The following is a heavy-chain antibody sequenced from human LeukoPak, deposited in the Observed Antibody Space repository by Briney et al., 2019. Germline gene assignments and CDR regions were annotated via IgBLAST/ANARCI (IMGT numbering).Heavy chain of an antibody. CDR1: GGSIGSYY. D-gene: IGHD6-6*01. CDR3: ARGRRVTAARGYYMDV. V-gene: IGHV4-59*01. J-gene: IGHJ6*03. CDR2: IHYSGST. Sequence: SETLSLTCTVSGGSIGSYYWSWLRQPPGEGLEWIGYIHYSGSTNYNPSLKSRVTISEDTSKNQFSLKLSSVTAADTAVYYCARGRRVTAARGYYMDVWGKGTTVTVSS.